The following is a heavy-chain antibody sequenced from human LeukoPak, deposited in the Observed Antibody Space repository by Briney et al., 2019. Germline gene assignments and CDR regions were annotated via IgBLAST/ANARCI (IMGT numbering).Heavy chain of an antibody. CDR1: GFTFDGYG. J-gene: IGHJ4*02. CDR2: ISSSSTYI. Sequence: GGSLRLSCAASGFTFDGYGMNWVRQAPGKGLEWISSISSSSTYIYYADSVKGRFTISRDNAKNSLYLQMNSLRAEDTAVYYCARAYCSSTRCSYYFDSWGQGTLVTVSS. CDR3: ARAYCSSTRCSYYFDS. V-gene: IGHV3-21*01. D-gene: IGHD2-2*01.